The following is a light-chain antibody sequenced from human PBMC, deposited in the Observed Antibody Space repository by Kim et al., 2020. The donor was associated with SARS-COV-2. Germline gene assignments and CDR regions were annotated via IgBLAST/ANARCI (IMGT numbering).Light chain of an antibody. CDR2: EVT. V-gene: IGLV2-8*01. J-gene: IGLJ3*02. CDR1: SSDVGGYNY. Sequence: GQSVTIHCTGTSSDVGGYNYVSWYQQHPGKAPKLIIYEVTKRPSGVPDRFSGSKAGNTASLTVSGLQAEDEADYYCSSYAGTDNLLFGGGTQLTVL. CDR3: SSYAGTDNLL.